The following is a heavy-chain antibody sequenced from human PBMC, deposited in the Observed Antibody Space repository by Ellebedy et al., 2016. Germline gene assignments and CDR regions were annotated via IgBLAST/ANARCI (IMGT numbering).Heavy chain of an antibody. J-gene: IGHJ4*02. CDR3: AKEYSRIAAAGLLDY. D-gene: IGHD6-13*01. CDR2: ISGSGDST. V-gene: IGHV3-23*01. Sequence: GGSLRLSCATSGVTFSSYAFNWVRQVPGKGLEWVSGISGSGDSTFYADSVKGRFTISRDNAERTLFLQMDSLRADDTAIYYCAKEYSRIAAAGLLDYWGQGTLVTVPS. CDR1: GVTFSSYA.